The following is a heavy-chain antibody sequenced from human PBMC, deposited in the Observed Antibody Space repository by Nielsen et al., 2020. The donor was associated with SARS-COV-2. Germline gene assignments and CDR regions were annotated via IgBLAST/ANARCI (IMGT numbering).Heavy chain of an antibody. CDR1: GTTSTNYH. CDR2: IHAGNGNT. J-gene: IGHJ5*02. D-gene: IGHD3-16*02. V-gene: IGHV1-3*01. CDR3: VIVTAALAFDP. Sequence: ASVKVSCKASGTTSTNYHIHWVRQTPGQRFEWMGWIHAGNGNTKYSQKFQGRITITRDTSATTALMELSSLKSEDTAVYFCVIVTAALAFDPWGQGSLVTVSS.